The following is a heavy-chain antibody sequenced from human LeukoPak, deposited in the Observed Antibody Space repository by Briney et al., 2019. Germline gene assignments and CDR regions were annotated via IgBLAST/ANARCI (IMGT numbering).Heavy chain of an antibody. V-gene: IGHV3-11*03. J-gene: IGHJ4*02. CDR2: ISSDSSFT. D-gene: IGHD6-13*01. CDR1: GFTFSDYY. Sequence: GGSLRLSCAASGFTFSDYYMSWLRQAPGKGLQWVSYISSDSSFTTYAESVKGRFTISRDNAKNSLDLQMNSLRAEDTAVYYCARLVTTAEAGTIDCWGQGALVTVSA. CDR3: ARLVTTAEAGTIDC.